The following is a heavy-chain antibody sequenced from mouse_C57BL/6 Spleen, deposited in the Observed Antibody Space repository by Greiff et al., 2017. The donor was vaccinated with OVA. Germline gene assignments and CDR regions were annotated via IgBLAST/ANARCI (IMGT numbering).Heavy chain of an antibody. CDR1: GYTFTSYW. J-gene: IGHJ4*01. CDR2: IYPSDSET. Sequence: QVQLKQPGAELVRPGSPVKLSCKASGYTFTSYWMDWVKQRPGQGLEWIGNIYPSDSETHYNQKFKDKATLTVDKSSSTAYMQLSSLTSEDSAVYYCARLTGTLYAMDYWGQGTSVTVSS. V-gene: IGHV1-61*01. CDR3: ARLTGTLYAMDY. D-gene: IGHD4-1*01.